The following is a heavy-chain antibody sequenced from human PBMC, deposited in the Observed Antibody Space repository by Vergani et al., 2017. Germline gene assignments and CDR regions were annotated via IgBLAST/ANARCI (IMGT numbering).Heavy chain of an antibody. D-gene: IGHD1-7*01. Sequence: QVQLVQSGAEVKKPGASVKVSCKASGYTFTTYAMHWVRQAPGLRLEWMGWINAGNGNTKYSQKFQGRVTITRDTSASTAYMELSILRSEDTAVYYCARDGAGTTFXFDYWGQGTLVTVSS. V-gene: IGHV1-3*01. J-gene: IGHJ4*02. CDR1: GYTFTTYA. CDR3: ARDGAGTTFXFDY. CDR2: INAGNGNT.